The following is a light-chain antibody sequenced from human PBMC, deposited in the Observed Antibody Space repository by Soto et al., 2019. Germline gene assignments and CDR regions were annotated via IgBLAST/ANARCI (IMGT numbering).Light chain of an antibody. CDR3: GTWDSSLSAGVV. CDR2: GSS. J-gene: IGLJ2*01. CDR1: SSNIGNNY. Sequence: QSVLTQPPSVSAAPGQKVTISCSGSSSNIGNNYVSWYQQLPGTAPKLLIYGSSKRPSGIPDRFSGSKSGTSATLGITGLQTGDEADYYCGTWDSSLSAGVVFGGGTKVTVL. V-gene: IGLV1-51*01.